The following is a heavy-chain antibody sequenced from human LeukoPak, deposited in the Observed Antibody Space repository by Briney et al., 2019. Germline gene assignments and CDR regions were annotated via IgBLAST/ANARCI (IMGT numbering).Heavy chain of an antibody. Sequence: GGSLRLSCAASGFTFSNYGMNWVRQAPGKGLEWVSYISSTSSNVAYADSVKGRFTISRDNVQNSLYLQINSLRVEDTSVYYCARGGAARPDYWGQGTLVTVSS. D-gene: IGHD6-6*01. CDR2: ISSTSSNV. CDR1: GFTFSNYG. CDR3: ARGGAARPDY. J-gene: IGHJ4*02. V-gene: IGHV3-48*04.